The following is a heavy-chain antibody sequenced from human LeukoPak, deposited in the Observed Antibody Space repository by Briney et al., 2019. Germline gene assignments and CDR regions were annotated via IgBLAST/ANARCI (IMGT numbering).Heavy chain of an antibody. Sequence: GGSLRLSCAASGFTFSSYAMSWVRQAPGKGLEWVSAISGSGGSTYYADSVKGRFTISRDNSKNTLYLQMNSLRAEDTAVYYCAKEIVVVVAATDDAFAIWGQGTMVTVSS. J-gene: IGHJ3*02. CDR3: AKEIVVVVAATDDAFAI. CDR1: GFTFSSYA. D-gene: IGHD2-15*01. V-gene: IGHV3-23*01. CDR2: ISGSGGST.